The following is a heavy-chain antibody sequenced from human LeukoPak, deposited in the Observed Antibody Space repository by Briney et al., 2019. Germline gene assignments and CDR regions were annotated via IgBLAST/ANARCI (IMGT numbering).Heavy chain of an antibody. J-gene: IGHJ4*02. V-gene: IGHV3-74*01. CDR3: ARIGDGDSRGYYY. CDR1: GFTFSSYW. D-gene: IGHD3-22*01. CDR2: INGDGSST. Sequence: GGSLRLSCAASGFTFSSYWMHWVRQAPEKGLVWVSRINGDGSSTSYADSVKGRFTSSRDNAKNTLYLQMNSLRAEDTAVYYCARIGDGDSRGYYYWGQGTLVTVSS.